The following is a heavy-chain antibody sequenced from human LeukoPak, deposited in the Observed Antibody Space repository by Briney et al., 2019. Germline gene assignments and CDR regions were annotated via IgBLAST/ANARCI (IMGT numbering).Heavy chain of an antibody. CDR3: ARVVMRYCSSTSCYTTYYYYMDV. CDR2: INHSGST. D-gene: IGHD2-2*02. Sequence: SETLSLTCAVYGGSFSGYYWSWIRQPPGKGLEWIGGINHSGSTNYNPSLKSRVTISVDTSKNQFSLKLSSVTAADTAVYYCARVVMRYCSSTSCYTTYYYYMDVWGKGTTVTVSS. CDR1: GGSFSGYY. J-gene: IGHJ6*03. V-gene: IGHV4-34*01.